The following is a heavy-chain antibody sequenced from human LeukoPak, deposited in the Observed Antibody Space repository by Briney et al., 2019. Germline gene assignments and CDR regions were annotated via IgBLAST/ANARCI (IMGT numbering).Heavy chain of an antibody. J-gene: IGHJ3*02. D-gene: IGHD3-10*01. Sequence: PSQTLSLTCTVSGGSISSGDYYWRWIRQHPGKGLEWIAYIYDSGSTNYNPSLKSRVTISVDTSKNQLSLKLNSVTAADTAVYYCARGWFGELLWSVDAFDIWGQGTMVTVSS. CDR3: ARGWFGELLWSVDAFDI. V-gene: IGHV4-31*03. CDR1: GGSISSGDYY. CDR2: IYDSGST.